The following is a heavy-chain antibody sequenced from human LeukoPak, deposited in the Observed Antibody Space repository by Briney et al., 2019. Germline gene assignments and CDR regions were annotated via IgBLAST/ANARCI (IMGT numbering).Heavy chain of an antibody. CDR3: ARALVDGYKELGY. CDR2: ISAYNGNT. D-gene: IGHD5-24*01. Sequence: ASVKVSCKASGYTFTTYGITWVRQAPGQGLEWMGWISAYNGNTNYEQKLQGRVTMTTDTSTSTAYMELRSLRSDDTAVYYCARALVDGYKELGYWGQGTLVTVSS. CDR1: GYTFTTYG. V-gene: IGHV1-18*01. J-gene: IGHJ4*02.